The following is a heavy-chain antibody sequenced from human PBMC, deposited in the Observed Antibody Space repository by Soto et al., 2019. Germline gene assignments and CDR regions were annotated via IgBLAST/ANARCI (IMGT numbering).Heavy chain of an antibody. CDR1: AFSFSHYA. J-gene: IGHJ6*02. Sequence: VGSLRLSCGASAFSFSHYAMHWVRQAPGKGLECVAVISYDGNIKRYADSVKGRFTISGDNSENTLYLQMNSLSPEDTAVYYCARAGYCSGGRCYSPYYYYYGMDVWGHGTTVTVSS. CDR2: ISYDGNIK. D-gene: IGHD2-15*01. V-gene: IGHV3-30-3*01. CDR3: ARAGYCSGGRCYSPYYYYYGMDV.